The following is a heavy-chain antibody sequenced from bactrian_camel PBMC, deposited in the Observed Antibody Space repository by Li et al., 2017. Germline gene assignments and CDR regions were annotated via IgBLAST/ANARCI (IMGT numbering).Heavy chain of an antibody. CDR2: IYIGGGST. Sequence: VQLVESGGGSVQAGGSLRLSCEYSGYNYDRNCVGWFRQAPGKEREGVATIYIGGGSTFYADFVRSRFTITQDTAKNTLYLQMNSLKPEDTAMYYCAADYYLLPTLKVEDFRYWGQG. CDR3: AADYYLLPTLKVEDFRY. V-gene: IGHV3S31*01. CDR1: GYNYDRNC. D-gene: IGHD3*01. J-gene: IGHJ6*01.